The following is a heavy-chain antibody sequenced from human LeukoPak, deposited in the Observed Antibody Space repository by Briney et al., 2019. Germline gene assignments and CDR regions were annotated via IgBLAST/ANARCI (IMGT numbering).Heavy chain of an antibody. CDR1: GFTFSSYS. CDR2: ISSSSSYI. J-gene: IGHJ3*02. CDR3: AKAMVRGAHAFDI. D-gene: IGHD3-10*01. Sequence: GGSLRLSCAASGFTFSSYSMNWVRQAPGKGLEWVSSISSSSSYIYYADSVKGRFTISRDNAKNSLYLQMNSLRAEDTAVYYCAKAMVRGAHAFDIWGQGTMVTVSS. V-gene: IGHV3-21*04.